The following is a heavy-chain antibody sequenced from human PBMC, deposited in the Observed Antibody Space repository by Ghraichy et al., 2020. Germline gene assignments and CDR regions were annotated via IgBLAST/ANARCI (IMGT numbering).Heavy chain of an antibody. J-gene: IGHJ4*02. D-gene: IGHD1-1*01. CDR2: ISISGDTR. CDR3: VRDHSWNVFDL. Sequence: ISISGDTRYKSDSLKGRFTISRDNAKNSLYLQMNSLRVEDTAVYYCVRDHSWNVFDLWGQGTLVTVDS. V-gene: IGHV3-11*01.